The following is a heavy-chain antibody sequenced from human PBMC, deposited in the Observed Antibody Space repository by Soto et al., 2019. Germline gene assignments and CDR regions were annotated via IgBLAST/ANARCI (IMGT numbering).Heavy chain of an antibody. CDR3: AKVLAGSYGDDVPSPCHVDY. V-gene: IGHV3-30*18. CDR1: GFTFSDYG. J-gene: IGHJ4*02. D-gene: IGHD4-17*01. Sequence: QVQLVESGGGVVQPGRSLRLSCAASGFTFSDYGMLWVRQAPGKGLEWVAVISYDSSDTYYAESVKGRFAISRDNSMNTQYLQMNSLRAEDTAGYYCAKVLAGSYGDDVPSPCHVDYWGQGTLVTVSS. CDR2: ISYDSSDT.